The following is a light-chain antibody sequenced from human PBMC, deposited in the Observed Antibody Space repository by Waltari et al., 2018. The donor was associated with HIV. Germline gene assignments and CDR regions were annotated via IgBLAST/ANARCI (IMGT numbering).Light chain of an antibody. CDR3: AAWDDSLSVV. Sequence: QSVLTQPPSASGTPGQRVPISCSGSTSNIGRYYVYWYQQLPGTAPKLLIYRNNQRPSGVPDRFSGSKSGTSASLAISGLRSEDEADYYCAAWDDSLSVVFGGGTKLTVL. CDR2: RNN. CDR1: TSNIGRYY. J-gene: IGLJ2*01. V-gene: IGLV1-47*01.